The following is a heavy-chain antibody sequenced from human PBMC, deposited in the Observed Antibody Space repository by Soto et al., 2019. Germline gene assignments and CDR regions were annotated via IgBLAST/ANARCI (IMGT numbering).Heavy chain of an antibody. V-gene: IGHV3-73*01. D-gene: IGHD4-4*01. J-gene: IGHJ6*03. CDR3: THQTGIEDTVTTYYYYYMDV. CDR1: GFTFSGSA. CDR2: IRSKANSYAT. Sequence: VQLVESGGGLVQPGGSLKLSCAASGFTFSGSAMHWVRQASGKGLEWVGRIRSKANSYATAYAASVKGRFTISRDDSKNTAYLQMNSLKTEDTAVYYCTHQTGIEDTVTTYYYYYMDVWGKGTTVTVSS.